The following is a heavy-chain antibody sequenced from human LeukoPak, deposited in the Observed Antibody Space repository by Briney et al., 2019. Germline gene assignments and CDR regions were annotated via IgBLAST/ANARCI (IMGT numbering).Heavy chain of an antibody. Sequence: GGSLRLSCAASGFTFSDYWMSWVRQAPGKGLEWVANIKQDGSEKDYVDALKGRFTISRDNAKNSLYLQMNSLRAEDTAVYYCARWLELMRNFDWWGQGTLVTVSS. D-gene: IGHD5-24*01. CDR3: ARWLELMRNFDW. CDR2: IKQDGSEK. V-gene: IGHV3-7*01. J-gene: IGHJ4*02. CDR1: GFTFSDYW.